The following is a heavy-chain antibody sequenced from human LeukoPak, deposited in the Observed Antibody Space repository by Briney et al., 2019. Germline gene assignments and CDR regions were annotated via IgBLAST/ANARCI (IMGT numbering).Heavy chain of an antibody. CDR1: GFTFNNYY. CDR2: ISSSNITM. V-gene: IGHV3-11*01. Sequence: GSLRLSCAASGFTFNNYYMTWIRQAPGKGLEWLSYISSSNITMYYADSVKGRFTISRDNAKKSLYLQMNSLRPDDTAVYYCARDGGYGDYPHFDYWGQGTLVTVSS. J-gene: IGHJ4*01. D-gene: IGHD4-17*01. CDR3: ARDGGYGDYPHFDY.